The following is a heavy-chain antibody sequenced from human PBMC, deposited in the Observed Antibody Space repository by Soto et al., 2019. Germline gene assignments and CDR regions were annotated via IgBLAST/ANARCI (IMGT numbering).Heavy chain of an antibody. D-gene: IGHD2-15*01. CDR1: GYSFTSYW. CDR3: ARHSAPLTFVVALDV. J-gene: IGHJ6*02. V-gene: IGHV5-10-1*01. CDR2: IDPSDSYT. Sequence: PGESLKISCKGSGYSFTSYWISWVRQMPGKGLEWMGRIDPSDSYTNYSPSFQGHVTISADKSISTAYLQWSSLKASDTAMYYCARHSAPLTFVVALDVWGQGTTVTVSS.